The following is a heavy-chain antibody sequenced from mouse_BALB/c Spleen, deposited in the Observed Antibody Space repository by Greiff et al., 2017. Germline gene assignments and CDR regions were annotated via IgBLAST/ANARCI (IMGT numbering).Heavy chain of an antibody. CDR1: GYAFSSYW. D-gene: IGHD4-1*01. V-gene: IGHV1-80*01. CDR3: ALTGRGYYFDY. Sequence: QVQLQQSGAELVRPGSSVKISCKASGYAFSSYWMNWVKQRPGQGLEWIGQIYPGDGDTNYNGKFKGKATLTADKSSSTAYMQLSSLTSEDSAVYFCALTGRGYYFDYWGQGTTLTVSS. J-gene: IGHJ2*01. CDR2: IYPGDGDT.